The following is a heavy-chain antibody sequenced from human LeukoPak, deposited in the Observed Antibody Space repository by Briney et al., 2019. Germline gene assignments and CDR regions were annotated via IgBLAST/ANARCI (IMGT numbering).Heavy chain of an antibody. CDR1: GGSISSSSYY. V-gene: IGHV4-39*01. J-gene: IGHJ4*02. D-gene: IGHD4-23*01. CDR3: ARRIVVTRGFDY. Sequence: SEALSLTCTVSGGSISSSSYYWGWIRQPPGKGLEWIGSIYYSGSTYYNPSLKSRVTISVDTSKNQFSLKLSSVTAADTAVYYCARRIVVTRGFDYWGQGTLVTVSS. CDR2: IYYSGST.